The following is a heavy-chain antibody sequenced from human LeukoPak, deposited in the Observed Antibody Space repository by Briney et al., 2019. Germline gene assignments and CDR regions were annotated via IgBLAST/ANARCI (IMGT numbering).Heavy chain of an antibody. CDR2: ISGSGGST. CDR3: AKDSDSSGYYCIDY. D-gene: IGHD3-22*01. V-gene: IGHV3-23*01. Sequence: GGSLRLSCAASGFTFSSYAMSWVRQAPGKGLEWVSAISGSGGSTYYADSVKGRFTISRDNSKNTLYLQMNSLRAEDTAVYYCAKDSDSSGYYCIDYWGQGTLATVSS. J-gene: IGHJ4*02. CDR1: GFTFSSYA.